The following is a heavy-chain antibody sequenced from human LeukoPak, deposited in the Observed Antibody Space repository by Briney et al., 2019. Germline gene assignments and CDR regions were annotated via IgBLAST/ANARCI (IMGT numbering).Heavy chain of an antibody. CDR3: ASLGAFAI. V-gene: IGHV4-61*02. Sequence: ASETLSLTCTVSGDSISSGNYYWNWIRQPAGKGLEWIGRFYTSGSPNYNPSLKSRVTISVDTSKNQFSLRLRSVTAADTAVDACASLGAFAIWGQGTMVTVSS. CDR1: GDSISSGNYY. J-gene: IGHJ3*02. CDR2: FYTSGSP.